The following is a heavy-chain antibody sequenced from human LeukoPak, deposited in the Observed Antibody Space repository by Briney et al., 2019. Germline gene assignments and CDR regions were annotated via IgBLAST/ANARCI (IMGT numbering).Heavy chain of an antibody. Sequence: ASVKVSCKASGGTFSSYVISWVRQAPGQGLEWMGRIIPILGAPNYAQKFQGRVTITADESTGTAYMELRSLRSEDTAVYYCARGALTPGPIAVETTYFDYWGQGTPVAVSS. J-gene: IGHJ4*02. CDR2: IIPILGAP. V-gene: IGHV1-69*13. D-gene: IGHD6-19*01. CDR3: ARGALTPGPIAVETTYFDY. CDR1: GGTFSSYV.